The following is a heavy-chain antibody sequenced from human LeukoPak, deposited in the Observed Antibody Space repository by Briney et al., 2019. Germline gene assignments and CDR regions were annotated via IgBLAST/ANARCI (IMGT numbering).Heavy chain of an antibody. CDR3: AREGNWGIDY. D-gene: IGHD7-27*01. V-gene: IGHV3-48*03. Sequence: GGSLRLSCAASGFTFSNYEMNWVRQASGKGLEWVSYTSSSGNTIYYGDSVKGRFTISRDNARNSLYLQMNSLRAEDTAVYYCAREGNWGIDYWGQGTLVTVSS. CDR2: TSSSGNTI. J-gene: IGHJ4*02. CDR1: GFTFSNYE.